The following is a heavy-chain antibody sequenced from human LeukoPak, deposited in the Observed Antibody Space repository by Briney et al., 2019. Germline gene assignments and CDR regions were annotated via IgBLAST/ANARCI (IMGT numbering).Heavy chain of an antibody. CDR2: ISAYNGHT. V-gene: IGHV1-18*01. J-gene: IGHJ4*02. CDR1: GYTFNTYG. D-gene: IGHD3-3*01. CDR3: ARDGWSLDSWRDYYNGY. Sequence: GASVKVSCKASGYTFNTYGITWVRQGPGQGLEWMGWISAYNGHTQSAQKVQGGVTITTDTSTNTAYMELRSLRSDDTAVYYCARDGWSLDSWRDYYNGYWGQGTLVTVSS.